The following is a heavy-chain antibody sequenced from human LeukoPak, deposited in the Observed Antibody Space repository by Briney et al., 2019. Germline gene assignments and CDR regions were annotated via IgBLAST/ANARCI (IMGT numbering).Heavy chain of an antibody. CDR2: TYYRSKWYN. CDR3: AMGDIPLET. CDR1: GDSVSRNSGA. J-gene: IGHJ4*02. Sequence: SQTLSLTCAISGDSVSRNSGAWNWIRQSPSRGLEWLGRTYYRSKWYNNYAVSVKSRITINPDTSKNQFSLQLNSVTPEDTAVYYCAMGDIPLETWGQGIPVTVSS. D-gene: IGHD2-2*02. V-gene: IGHV6-1*01.